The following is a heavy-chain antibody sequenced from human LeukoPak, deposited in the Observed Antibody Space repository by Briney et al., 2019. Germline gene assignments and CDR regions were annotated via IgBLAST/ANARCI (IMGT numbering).Heavy chain of an antibody. CDR1: GGSISSSSYY. Sequence: SETLSLTCTVSGGSISSSSYYWGWIRQPPGKGLEWIGSIYYSGSTYYSPSLKSRVTISLDTSRNQFSLKLNSVTAADTAVYYCARHRGYSDYDVLNYWGQGTLVTVSS. CDR3: ARHRGYSDYDVLNY. J-gene: IGHJ4*02. D-gene: IGHD4-11*01. V-gene: IGHV4-39*01. CDR2: IYYSGST.